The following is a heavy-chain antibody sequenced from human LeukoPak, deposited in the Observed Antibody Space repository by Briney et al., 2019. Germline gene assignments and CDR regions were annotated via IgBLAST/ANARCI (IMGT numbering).Heavy chain of an antibody. CDR1: GFTFDNYG. Sequence: GGSLRLSCAASGFTFDNYGMHWVRQAPGKGLEWVAFIRSDGGIKYYADSVKGRFTISRDNSKNTLYLQVNSLRAEDTAVYYCARDSHWGQGTLVTVSS. V-gene: IGHV3-30*02. CDR3: ARDSH. J-gene: IGHJ4*02. CDR2: IRSDGGIK.